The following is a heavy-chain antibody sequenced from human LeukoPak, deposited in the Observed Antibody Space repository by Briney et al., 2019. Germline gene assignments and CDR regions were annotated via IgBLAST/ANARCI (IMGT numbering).Heavy chain of an antibody. CDR1: GYTFTGYY. CDR2: INPNSGGA. J-gene: IGHJ5*02. CDR3: ARGPNRESSHHYCTSTSCYPNNWFDP. V-gene: IGHV1-2*02. Sequence: ASVKVSCKASGYTFTGYYMHWVRQAPGQGLEWMGWINPNSGGANYAQKFQGRVTMTRDTSISTAYMELSRLRSDDTAVYYCARGPNRESSHHYCTSTSCYPNNWFDPWGQGTPVTVSS. D-gene: IGHD2-2*01.